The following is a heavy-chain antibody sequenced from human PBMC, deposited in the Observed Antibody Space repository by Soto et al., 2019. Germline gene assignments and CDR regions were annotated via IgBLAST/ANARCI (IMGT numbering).Heavy chain of an antibody. D-gene: IGHD6-19*01. Sequence: SLTLSLTCTVSDGSISSSSYYRGWIRQPPGKGLEWIGSIYYSGSTYYNPSLKSRVTISVDTSKNQFSLKLSSVTAADTAVYYCAAGGLYSSGSADAFDIWGQGTMVT. CDR2: IYYSGST. CDR1: DGSISSSSYY. V-gene: IGHV4-39*01. J-gene: IGHJ3*02. CDR3: AAGGLYSSGSADAFDI.